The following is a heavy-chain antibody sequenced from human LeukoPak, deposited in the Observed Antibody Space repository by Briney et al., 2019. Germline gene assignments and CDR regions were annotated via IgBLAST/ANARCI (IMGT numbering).Heavy chain of an antibody. Sequence: SGGSLRLSCAASGFTFSSYSMNWVRQAPGKGLEWVSSISSSSSYIYYADSVKGRFTISRDNAKNSLYLHMNGLRVEDTAIYYCARDERWIQLNYWGQGTLVTVSS. CDR2: ISSSSSYI. V-gene: IGHV3-21*04. J-gene: IGHJ4*02. CDR3: ARDERWIQLNY. CDR1: GFTFSSYS. D-gene: IGHD5-18*01.